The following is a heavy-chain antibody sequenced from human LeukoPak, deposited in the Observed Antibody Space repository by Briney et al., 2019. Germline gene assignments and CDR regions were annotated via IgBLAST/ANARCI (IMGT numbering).Heavy chain of an antibody. J-gene: IGHJ4*02. D-gene: IGHD6-13*01. CDR1: GGSFSGYS. CDR3: AREDYSSSWTHSSSFDY. V-gene: IGHV4-34*01. CDR2: INHSGST. Sequence: SETLSLTCAVYGGSFSGYSWNWIRQPPVKGLEWIGEINHSGSTYYNPSLKSRVTISVDTSKNQFSLKLSSVTAADTAVYYCAREDYSSSWTHSSSFDYWGQGTLVTVSS.